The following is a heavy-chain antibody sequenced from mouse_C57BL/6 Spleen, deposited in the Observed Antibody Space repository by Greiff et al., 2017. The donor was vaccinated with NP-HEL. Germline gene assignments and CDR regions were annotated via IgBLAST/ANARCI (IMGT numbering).Heavy chain of an antibody. J-gene: IGHJ4*01. CDR1: GYTFTDYY. CDR2: IYPGSGNT. D-gene: IGHD1-1*01. Sequence: VQLQQSGAELVRPGASVKLSCKASGYTFTDYYINWVKQRPGQGLEWIARIYPGSGNTYYNEKFKGKATLTAEKSSSTAYMQLSSLTSEDSAVYFCARPYGSSYYYAMDYWGQGTSVTVSS. V-gene: IGHV1-76*01. CDR3: ARPYGSSYYYAMDY.